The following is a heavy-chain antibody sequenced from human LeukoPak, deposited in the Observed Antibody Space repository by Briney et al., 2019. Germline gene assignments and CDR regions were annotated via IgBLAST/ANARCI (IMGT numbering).Heavy chain of an antibody. V-gene: IGHV3-66*01. CDR3: ATSGLNYYHYGMDV. J-gene: IGHJ6*02. CDR2: IYSGGST. Sequence: PGGSLRLSCAASGFTFSSYWMSWVRQAPGKGLEWVSVIYSGGSTYYADSVKGRFTSSRDNSRNTLYLQMNSLRAEDTAVYYCATSGLNYYHYGMDVWGQGTTVTVSS. CDR1: GFTFSSYW. D-gene: IGHD3/OR15-3a*01.